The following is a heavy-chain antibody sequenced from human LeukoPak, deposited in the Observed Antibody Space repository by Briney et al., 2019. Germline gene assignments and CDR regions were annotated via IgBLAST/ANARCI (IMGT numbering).Heavy chain of an antibody. V-gene: IGHV3-9*01. J-gene: IGHJ3*02. CDR1: GFTFSSYS. CDR3: AKDLATVTTAALDI. Sequence: GGSLRLSCAASGFTFSSYSMNWVRQAPGKGLEWVSGISWNSGSIGYADSVKGRFTISRDNAKNSLYLQMNSLRAEDTALYYCAKDLATVTTAALDIWGQGTMVTVSS. CDR2: ISWNSGSI. D-gene: IGHD4-17*01.